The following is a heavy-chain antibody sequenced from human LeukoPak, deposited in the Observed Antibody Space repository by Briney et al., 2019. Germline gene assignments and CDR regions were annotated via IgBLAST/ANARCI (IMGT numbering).Heavy chain of an antibody. D-gene: IGHD6-19*01. V-gene: IGHV4-4*07. CDR1: GGSISSYY. CDR3: ARAVPQWLVPSYAFDI. CDR2: IYTSGST. Sequence: PSETLPLTCTVSGGSISSYYWSWIRQPAGKGLEWIGRIYTSGSTNYNPSLKSRVTMSVDTSKNQFSLKLSSVTAADTAVYYCARAVPQWLVPSYAFDIWGQGTMVTVSS. J-gene: IGHJ3*02.